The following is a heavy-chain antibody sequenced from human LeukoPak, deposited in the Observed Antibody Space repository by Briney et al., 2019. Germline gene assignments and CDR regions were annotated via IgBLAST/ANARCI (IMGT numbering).Heavy chain of an antibody. V-gene: IGHV3-15*01. CDR1: LFTLSNAW. D-gene: IGHD4-17*01. CDR2: LKRKTDGGTT. Sequence: GGSLRLSCAASLFTLSNAWMSWVRQAPGRGREWVGRLKRKTDGGTTDYAAPVKGRFTISRDDSKNTLYLQMNSLKTEDTAVYYCTTTYYDYGDYVIFYWGQGTLVTVSS. CDR3: TTTYYDYGDYVIFY. J-gene: IGHJ4*02.